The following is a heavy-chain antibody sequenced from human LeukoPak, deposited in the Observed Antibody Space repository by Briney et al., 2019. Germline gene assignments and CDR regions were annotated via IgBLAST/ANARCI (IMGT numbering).Heavy chain of an antibody. Sequence: PGGPLRLSCAASGFTFSSYGMHWVRQAPGKGLEWVAVISYDGSNKYYADSVKGRFTISRDNSKNTLYLQMNSLRAEDTAVYYCAKSQWVDLWFGEPIAVTEGFDYWGQGTLVTVSS. CDR1: GFTFSSYG. CDR3: AKSQWVDLWFGEPIAVTEGFDY. D-gene: IGHD3-10*01. V-gene: IGHV3-30*18. CDR2: ISYDGSNK. J-gene: IGHJ4*02.